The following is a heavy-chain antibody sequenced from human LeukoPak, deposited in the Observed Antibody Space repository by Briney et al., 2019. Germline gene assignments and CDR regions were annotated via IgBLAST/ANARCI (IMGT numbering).Heavy chain of an antibody. D-gene: IGHD3-10*01. V-gene: IGHV4-38-2*02. CDR2: IYHSGRT. J-gene: IGHJ4*02. Sequence: SETLSLTCTVSGYSISSGYYWGWIRQPPGKGLEWIGSIYHSGRTYYNPSLKSRVTISVDTSKNQFSLKLSSATAADTAVYYCARITWGRNTYYFDYWGQGTLVTVSS. CDR1: GYSISSGYY. CDR3: ARITWGRNTYYFDY.